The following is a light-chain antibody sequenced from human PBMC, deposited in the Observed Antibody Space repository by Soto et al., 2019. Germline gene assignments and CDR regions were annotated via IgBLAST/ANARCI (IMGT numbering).Light chain of an antibody. CDR1: QGIRDD. Sequence: DIQMTQSPSSLAASVGDRVTITCRASQGIRDDLVWYQQKPGQPPKPLIYSASTLDSGVPSRFSGSGSGTHFALAISSLQPEEVATYYGQHYKTAPLTFGGGTRVEL. CDR3: QHYKTAPLT. CDR2: SAS. V-gene: IGKV1-27*01. J-gene: IGKJ4*01.